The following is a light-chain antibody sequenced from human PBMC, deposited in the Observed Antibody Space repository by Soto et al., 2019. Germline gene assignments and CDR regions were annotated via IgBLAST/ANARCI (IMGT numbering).Light chain of an antibody. V-gene: IGKV3-11*01. Sequence: EIVLTQSPATLSLSPGERATLSCRASQSVSRYLAWFQQKPGQAPRLLIYGASNRATGIPARFSGSGSGTDFTLTIASLEPEDFAVYYCQQRSDWPLTFGGETKVDIK. CDR2: GAS. CDR3: QQRSDWPLT. J-gene: IGKJ4*01. CDR1: QSVSRY.